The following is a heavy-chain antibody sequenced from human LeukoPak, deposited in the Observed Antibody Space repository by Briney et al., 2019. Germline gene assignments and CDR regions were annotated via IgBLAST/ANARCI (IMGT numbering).Heavy chain of an antibody. D-gene: IGHD3-10*01. Sequence: SETLSLTCAVYGGSFSGYYWSWIRQPPGKGLEWIGEINHSGSTNYNPSLKSRVTISVDTSKNQFSLKLSSVTAADTAVYYCAGAWGQRVVRGALYYFDYWGQGTLVTVSS. CDR1: GGSFSGYY. V-gene: IGHV4-34*01. CDR3: AGAWGQRVVRGALYYFDY. J-gene: IGHJ4*02. CDR2: INHSGST.